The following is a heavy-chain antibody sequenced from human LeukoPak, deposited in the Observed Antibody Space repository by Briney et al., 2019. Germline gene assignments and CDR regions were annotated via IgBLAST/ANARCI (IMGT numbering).Heavy chain of an antibody. CDR1: GYSISSGYY. J-gene: IGHJ5*02. Sequence: SETLSLTCTVYGYSISSGYYWGWIRQPPGKGLEWIGSIYHSGSTYYNPSLKSRVTISVDTSKNQFSLKLSSVTAADTAVYYCAREYCGGDCYYGWFDPWGQGAPVTVSS. D-gene: IGHD2-21*02. CDR3: AREYCGGDCYYGWFDP. V-gene: IGHV4-38-2*02. CDR2: IYHSGST.